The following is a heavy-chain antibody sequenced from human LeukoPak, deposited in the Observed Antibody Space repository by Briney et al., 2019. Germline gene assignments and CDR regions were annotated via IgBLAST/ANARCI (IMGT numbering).Heavy chain of an antibody. V-gene: IGHV3-48*04. Sequence: GGSLRLSCAASGFTFSSYSMNWVRQAPGKGLEWVSYISSSSSTIYYADSVKGRFTISRDNAKNSLYLQMNSLRAEDTAVYYCARDRDSTVAYYYGMDVWGQGTTVTVSS. CDR3: ARDRDSTVAYYYGMDV. CDR1: GFTFSSYS. D-gene: IGHD4-23*01. CDR2: ISSSSSTI. J-gene: IGHJ6*02.